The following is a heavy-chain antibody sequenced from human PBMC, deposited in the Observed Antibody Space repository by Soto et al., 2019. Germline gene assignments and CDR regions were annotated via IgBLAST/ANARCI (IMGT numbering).Heavy chain of an antibody. J-gene: IGHJ6*02. CDR3: AXIVAARPTAYYYYGMDV. D-gene: IGHD6-6*01. CDR2: INHSGST. Sequence: KASETLSLTCAVYGGSFSCYYWSWIRQPPGKGLEWIGEINHSGSTNYNPSLKSRVPISVDTSKNQFSLKLSSVTAADTAVYYCAXIVAARPTAYYYYGMDVWGQGTTVTVSS. CDR1: GGSFSCYY. V-gene: IGHV4-34*01.